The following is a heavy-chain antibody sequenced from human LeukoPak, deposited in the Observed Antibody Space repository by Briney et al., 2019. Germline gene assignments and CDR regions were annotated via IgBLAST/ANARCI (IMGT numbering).Heavy chain of an antibody. CDR1: GFTFKNYG. Sequence: TGGSLRLSCAASGFTFKNYGMSWVRQAPGKGLEWVSDISGTGANTYYADSVKGRFTISRDNSKNTLYLQMNSLRGDDTAVYYCARDFHFGSGSLHWFDPWGQGTLVTVSS. V-gene: IGHV3-23*01. D-gene: IGHD3-10*01. CDR3: ARDFHFGSGSLHWFDP. J-gene: IGHJ5*02. CDR2: ISGTGANT.